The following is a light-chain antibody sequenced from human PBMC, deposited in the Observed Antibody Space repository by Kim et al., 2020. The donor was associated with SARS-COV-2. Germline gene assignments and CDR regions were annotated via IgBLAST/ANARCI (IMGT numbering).Light chain of an antibody. J-gene: IGLJ3*02. CDR1: RSNLGSNS. Sequence: GQRVTISCSGSRSNLGSNSVNWYQQLPGTAPKVLIYSNDQRPSGVPDRVSGSKSGTSGSLAISGLQSEDEADYYCTAWDDSLDGWGFGGGTRLTVL. V-gene: IGLV1-44*01. CDR3: TAWDDSLDGWG. CDR2: SND.